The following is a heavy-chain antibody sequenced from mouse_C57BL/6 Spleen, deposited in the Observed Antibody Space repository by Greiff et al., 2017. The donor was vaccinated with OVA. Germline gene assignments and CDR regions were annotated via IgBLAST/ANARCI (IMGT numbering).Heavy chain of an antibody. CDR2: ISYDGSN. J-gene: IGHJ2*01. CDR1: GYSITSGYY. D-gene: IGHD1-1*01. Sequence: ESGPGLVKPSQSLSLTCSVTGYSITSGYYWNWIRQFPGNKLEWMGYISYDGSNNYNPSLKNRISITRDTSKNQFFLKLNSVTTEDTATYYCARDDTTVFDYWGQGTTLTVSS. V-gene: IGHV3-6*01. CDR3: ARDDTTVFDY.